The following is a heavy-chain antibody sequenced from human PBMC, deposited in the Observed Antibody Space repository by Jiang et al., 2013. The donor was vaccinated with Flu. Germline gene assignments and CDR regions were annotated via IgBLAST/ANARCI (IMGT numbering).Heavy chain of an antibody. CDR1: GYSFTSYW. V-gene: IGHV5-10-1*01. Sequence: GAEVKKPGESLRISCKGSGYSFTSYWISWVRQMPGKGLEWMGRIDPSDSYTNYSPSFQGHVTISADKSISTAYLQWSSLRASDTAIYYCARYAALAKEASDYWGQGTLVTVSS. J-gene: IGHJ4*02. CDR2: IDPSDSYT. D-gene: IGHD6-13*01. CDR3: ARYAALAKEASDY.